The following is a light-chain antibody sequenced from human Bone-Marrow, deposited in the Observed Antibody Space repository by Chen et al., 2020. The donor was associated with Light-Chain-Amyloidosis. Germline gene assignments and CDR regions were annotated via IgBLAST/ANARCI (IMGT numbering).Light chain of an antibody. J-gene: IGKJ1*01. V-gene: IGKV3-11*01. CDR1: QSVSSY. CDR3: HQRINWPRT. Sequence: EVVLTQYPATLSLSPGERATLSCRASQSVSSYLAWYQQKPGQAPRLLIYDASNRATGIPARFSGSGSVTDFTRTISSLEPEDFALYYNHQRINWPRTFGQGTKVEIK. CDR2: DAS.